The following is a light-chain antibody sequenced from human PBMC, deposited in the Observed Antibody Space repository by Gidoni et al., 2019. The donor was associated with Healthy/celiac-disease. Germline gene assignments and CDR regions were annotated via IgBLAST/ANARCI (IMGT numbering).Light chain of an antibody. CDR3: QQYNSYSWT. CDR2: KAS. Sequence: DIQLTQSPSTLSASVGDRVTITCRASQSISSWLAWYQQKPGKAPKLLIYKASSLESGVPSRFSCSGSGTEFTLTISSQQHDDFATYYCQQYNSYSWTFGQGTKVEIK. J-gene: IGKJ1*01. V-gene: IGKV1-5*03. CDR1: QSISSW.